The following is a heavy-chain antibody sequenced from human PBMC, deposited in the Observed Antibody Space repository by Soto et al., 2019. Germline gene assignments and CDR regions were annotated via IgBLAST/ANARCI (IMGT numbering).Heavy chain of an antibody. CDR3: AWGLRYFHMYNWFDS. D-gene: IGHD3-9*01. CDR2: IVPIFGRT. J-gene: IGHJ5*01. Sequence: QVQLVQSGAEVKKPGSSVKVSCKASGGTVSGYAIIWVRQAPGQGLEWIGGIVPIFGRTNYAQKFQGRVTIPADDFANAAYMELGSLRSEDTALYCWAWGLRYFHMYNWFDSWGQGTLVTVSS. CDR1: GGTVSGYA. V-gene: IGHV1-69*01.